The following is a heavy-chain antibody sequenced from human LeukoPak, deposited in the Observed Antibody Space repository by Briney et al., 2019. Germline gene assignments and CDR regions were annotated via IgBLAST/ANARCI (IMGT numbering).Heavy chain of an antibody. CDR3: ARGVLAAAGARHPFDP. D-gene: IGHD6-13*01. CDR2: MNPNSGNT. J-gene: IGHJ5*02. CDR1: GYTFTSYD. Sequence: ASVKVSCKASGYTFTSYDINWVRQATGQGLEWMGWMNPNSGNTGYAQKFQGRVTMTRNTSISTAYMELSSLRSEDTAVYYCARGVLAAAGARHPFDPWGQGTLVTVSS. V-gene: IGHV1-8*01.